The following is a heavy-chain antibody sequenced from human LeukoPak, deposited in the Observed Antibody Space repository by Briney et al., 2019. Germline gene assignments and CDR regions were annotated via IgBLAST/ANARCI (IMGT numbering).Heavy chain of an antibody. V-gene: IGHV3-11*01. CDR1: GFTFSDYY. Sequence: GGSLRLSCAASGFTFSDYYMSWIRQAPGKGLEWVSYISSGSTIYYADSVKGRFTISRDNAKNSLYLQMNSLRAEDTAVYYCARDSTPRNSGEAFDIWGQGTMVTVSS. D-gene: IGHD1-26*01. CDR3: ARDSTPRNSGEAFDI. J-gene: IGHJ3*02. CDR2: ISSGSTI.